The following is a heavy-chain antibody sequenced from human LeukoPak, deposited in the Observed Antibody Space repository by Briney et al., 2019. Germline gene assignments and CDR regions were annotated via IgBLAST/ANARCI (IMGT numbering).Heavy chain of an antibody. J-gene: IGHJ5*02. D-gene: IGHD3/OR15-3a*01. CDR2: IYYSGST. CDR1: GRSISSGGYY. V-gene: IGHV4-31*03. CDR3: ARGGLDGKKNWFDP. Sequence: SETLSLTCTVSGRSISSGGYYWSWIRQHPGKGLEWIGYIYYSGSTYYNPSLKSRVTISVDTSKNQFSLKLSSVTAADTAVYYCARGGLDGKKNWFDPWGQGTLVTVSS.